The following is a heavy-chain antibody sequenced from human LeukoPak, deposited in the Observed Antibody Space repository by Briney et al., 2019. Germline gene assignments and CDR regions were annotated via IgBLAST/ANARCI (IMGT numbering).Heavy chain of an antibody. V-gene: IGHV1-8*01. J-gene: IGHJ6*03. Sequence: ASVKVSCKASGYTFTSYDINWVRQATGQGLEWMGWMNPNSGNTGYAQNFQGRVTMTRNTSISTAYMELSSLRSEDTAVYYCARDRSKDYYMDVWGKGTTVTVSS. CDR1: GYTFTSYD. CDR2: MNPNSGNT. CDR3: ARDRSKDYYMDV.